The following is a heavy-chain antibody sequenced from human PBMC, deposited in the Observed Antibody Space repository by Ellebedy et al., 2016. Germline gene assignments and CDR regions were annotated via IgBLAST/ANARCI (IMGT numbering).Heavy chain of an antibody. CDR3: ARADYWSGYAPWHLNV. CDR2: IYYSGSS. D-gene: IGHD3-3*01. CDR1: GGSVSGATYY. Sequence: GSLRLXCTASGGSVSGATYYWNWIRQPPGKGLEWIGYIYYSGSSNYNPSLRSRVTMSVDRSKNQFSLKLTSVTAADTGTYFCARADYWSGYAPWHLNVWGRGALVTISS. V-gene: IGHV4-61*01. J-gene: IGHJ4*02.